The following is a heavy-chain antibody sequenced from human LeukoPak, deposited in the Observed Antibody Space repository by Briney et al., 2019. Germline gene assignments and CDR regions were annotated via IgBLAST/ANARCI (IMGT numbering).Heavy chain of an antibody. V-gene: IGHV1-46*01. Sequence: ASVKVSCKASGYTFTSNYIHWVRQAPGQGLEWMGMIYPRDGSTSYAQKFQGRVTVTRDSSTSTVHMELSGLRSEDTAVYYCARDQEGFDYWGQGTLVTVSS. J-gene: IGHJ4*02. CDR1: GYTFTSNY. CDR3: ARDQEGFDY. CDR2: IYPRDGST.